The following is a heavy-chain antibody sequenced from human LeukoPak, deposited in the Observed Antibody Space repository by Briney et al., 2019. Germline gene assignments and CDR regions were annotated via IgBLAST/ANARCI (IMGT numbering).Heavy chain of an antibody. CDR1: GGSIRGYY. V-gene: IGHV4-59*12. Sequence: SETLSLTRTVSGGSIRGYYWSWIRQPPGKGLEWIGYIYYSGSTYYNPSLKSRLTIYQFSLKLTSVTAADTAVSSGESVASVDWGQGTRVTVSS. D-gene: IGHD3-10*01. CDR2: IYYSGST. CDR3: ESVASVD. J-gene: IGHJ4*02.